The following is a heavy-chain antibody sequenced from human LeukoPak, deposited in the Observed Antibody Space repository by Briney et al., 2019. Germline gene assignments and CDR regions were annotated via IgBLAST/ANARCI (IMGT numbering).Heavy chain of an antibody. D-gene: IGHD3-22*01. Sequence: SETLSLTCAVYGGSFSGYYWGWIRQPPGKGLEWIGEINHSGSTNYNPSLKSRVTISVDTSKNQFSLKLSFVTAADTAVYYCASPTRYYYDSSGYYVVGAFDIWGQGTMVTVSS. J-gene: IGHJ3*02. CDR3: ASPTRYYYDSSGYYVVGAFDI. V-gene: IGHV4-34*01. CDR2: INHSGST. CDR1: GGSFSGYY.